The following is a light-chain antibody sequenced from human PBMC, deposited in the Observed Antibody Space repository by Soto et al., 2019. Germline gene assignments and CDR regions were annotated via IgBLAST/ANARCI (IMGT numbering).Light chain of an antibody. Sequence: QSALTQPASVSGSPGQSITISCTRTSSDVGSYNLVSWYQQHPGKAPKLMISEVTKRPSGVSNRFSGSKSGNTASLTISGLQAEDEADYYCCSYAGSGTYVVFGGGTKLTVL. CDR2: EVT. J-gene: IGLJ2*01. V-gene: IGLV2-23*02. CDR1: SSDVGSYNL. CDR3: CSYAGSGTYVV.